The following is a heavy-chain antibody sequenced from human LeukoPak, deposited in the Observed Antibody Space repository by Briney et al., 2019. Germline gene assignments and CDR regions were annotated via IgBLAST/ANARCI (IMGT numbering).Heavy chain of an antibody. D-gene: IGHD6-19*01. V-gene: IGHV3-23*01. CDR3: ARSAVGSPFDH. CDR2: ISGSGDTT. J-gene: IGHJ4*02. CDR1: GFIFTSYT. Sequence: GGSLRLSCAASGFIFTSYTMTWVRQAPGKGLEWVSAISGSGDTTSYADSVKGRFAISRDNSKNTLYLQMNSLRAEDTAVYYCARSAVGSPFDHWGQGTVVTVSS.